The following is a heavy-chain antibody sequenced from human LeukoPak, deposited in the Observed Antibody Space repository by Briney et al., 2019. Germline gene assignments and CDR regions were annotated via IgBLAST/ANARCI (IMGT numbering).Heavy chain of an antibody. V-gene: IGHV1-69*06. CDR3: ARDGADGWYDY. CDR1: GGTFSNYA. D-gene: IGHD6-19*01. J-gene: IGHJ4*02. Sequence: SVTVSYKASGGTFSNYAISWVRQAPGQGGEWMGGIIPIFGTAKYAQKFQRRVTITADKSTSTAYMELSSLRSEDTAVYYCARDGADGWYDYWGQGTLVTVSS. CDR2: IIPIFGTA.